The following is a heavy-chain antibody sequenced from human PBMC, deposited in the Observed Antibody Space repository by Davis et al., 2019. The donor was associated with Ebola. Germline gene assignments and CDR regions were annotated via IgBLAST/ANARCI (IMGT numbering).Heavy chain of an antibody. CDR1: GFSLSTSGVG. J-gene: IGHJ3*02. CDR3: ARRGSWLTHDAFDI. D-gene: IGHD2-15*01. Sequence: SGPTLVKPTQTLTLTCTFSGFSLSTSGVGVGWIRQPPGKALEWLALIYWDDDKRYSPSLKSRLTITKDTSKNQVVLTMTNMDPVDTATYYCARRGSWLTHDAFDIWGQGTMVTVSS. CDR2: IYWDDDK. V-gene: IGHV2-5*02.